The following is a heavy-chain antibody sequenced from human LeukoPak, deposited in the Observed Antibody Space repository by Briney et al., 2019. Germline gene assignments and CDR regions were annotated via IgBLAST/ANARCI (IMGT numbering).Heavy chain of an antibody. CDR3: ARDQEGFDY. CDR1: GYTFTSNY. Sequence: ASVKFSCTASGYTFTSNYIHWVRQAPRQGLEWMGMIYPRDGSTSYAQKFQGRVTVTRDTSTSTVHMELSGLRSEDTAVYYCARDQEGFDYWGQGTLVTVSS. CDR2: IYPRDGST. J-gene: IGHJ4*02. V-gene: IGHV1-46*01.